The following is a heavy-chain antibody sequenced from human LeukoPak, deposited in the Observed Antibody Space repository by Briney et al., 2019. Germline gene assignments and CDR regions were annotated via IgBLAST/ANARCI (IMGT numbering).Heavy chain of an antibody. V-gene: IGHV3-33*08. Sequence: GGSLRLSCAASGFIFSSFNMNWVRQAPGKGLEWVAVIWYDGSNKYYADSVKGRFTISRDNSKNTLYLQMNSLRAEDTAVYYCASTSGWYEPIDYWGQGTLVTVSS. CDR3: ASTSGWYEPIDY. D-gene: IGHD6-19*01. J-gene: IGHJ4*02. CDR1: GFIFSSFN. CDR2: IWYDGSNK.